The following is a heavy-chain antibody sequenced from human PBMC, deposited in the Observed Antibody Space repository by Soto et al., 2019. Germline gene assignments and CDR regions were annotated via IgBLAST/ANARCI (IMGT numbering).Heavy chain of an antibody. CDR2: IIPIFGTA. CDR3: ARDPLEMATINAFDI. V-gene: IGHV1-69*13. D-gene: IGHD5-12*01. Sequence: SVKVSCKASGGTFSSYAISWVRQAPGQGPEWMGGIIPIFGTANYAQKFQGRVTITADESTSTAYMELSSLRSEDTAVYYCARDPLEMATINAFDIWGQGTMVTVSS. CDR1: GGTFSSYA. J-gene: IGHJ3*02.